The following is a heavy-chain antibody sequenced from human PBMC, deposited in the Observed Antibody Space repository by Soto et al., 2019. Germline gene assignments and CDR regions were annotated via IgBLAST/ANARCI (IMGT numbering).Heavy chain of an antibody. D-gene: IGHD6-13*01. V-gene: IGHV2-5*02. J-gene: IGHJ5*02. CDR1: GFSLSTSGVG. Sequence: QITLKESGPTLVKPTQTLTLTCTFSGFSLSTSGVGVGWIRQPPGKALEWLALIYCDDDKRYSPSLKSRLTITNDTSKIHVVLTITNMDLVDTAAYNCAHSKQQLVPTYFDPWAQGTLVTVSS. CDR3: AHSKQQLVPTYFDP. CDR2: IYCDDDK.